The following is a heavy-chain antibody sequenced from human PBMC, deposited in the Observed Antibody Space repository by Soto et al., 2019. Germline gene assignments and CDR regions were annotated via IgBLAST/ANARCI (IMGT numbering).Heavy chain of an antibody. D-gene: IGHD6-19*01. CDR2: IVPIFETL. V-gene: IGHV1-69*18. Sequence: QVRLVQSGAEVKKPGSSVKVSCKASGATFSGYAINWVRQAPGQGLEWLGRIVPIFETLNYAERFQGRVAITADESTTTVYMELTNLTHEDTAVYYCVVMGNVAVSNPRSFDYWGQWTQVTVSS. CDR1: GATFSGYA. CDR3: VVMGNVAVSNPRSFDY. J-gene: IGHJ4*02.